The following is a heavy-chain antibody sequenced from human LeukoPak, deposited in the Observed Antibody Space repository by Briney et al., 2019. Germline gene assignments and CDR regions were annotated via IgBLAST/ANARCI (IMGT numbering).Heavy chain of an antibody. CDR3: ARDIPSGSPN. CDR1: GFTFSSYA. D-gene: IGHD3-10*01. J-gene: IGHJ4*02. Sequence: PGGSLRLSCAASGFTFSSYAMSWVRQAPGKGLEWVSVIYSGGSTYYADSVKGRFTISRDNSKNTLYLQMNSLRAEDTAVYYCARDIPSGSPNWGQGTLVTVSS. V-gene: IGHV3-66*01. CDR2: IYSGGST.